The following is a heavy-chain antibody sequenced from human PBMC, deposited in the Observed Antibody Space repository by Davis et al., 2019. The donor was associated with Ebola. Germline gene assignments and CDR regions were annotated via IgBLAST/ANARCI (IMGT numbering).Heavy chain of an antibody. D-gene: IGHD3-10*01. V-gene: IGHV3-33*01. J-gene: IGHJ6*04. Sequence: GESLKISCAASGFTFSSYGMHWVRQAPGKGLEWVAVIWYDGSNKYYADSVKGRFTISRDNARNSLYLQMNSLRDEDTAVYYCARADFGSGSSYGMDVWGKGTTVTVSS. CDR1: GFTFSSYG. CDR3: ARADFGSGSSYGMDV. CDR2: IWYDGSNK.